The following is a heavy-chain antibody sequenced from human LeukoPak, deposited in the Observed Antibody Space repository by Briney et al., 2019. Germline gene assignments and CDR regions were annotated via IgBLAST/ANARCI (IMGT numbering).Heavy chain of an antibody. CDR2: IYYSGST. CDR3: ARGQWLVRSGVYYYYYMDV. Sequence: SETLSLTCTVSGGSISSYYWSWIRQPPGKGLEWIGYIYYSGSTNYNPSLKSRVTISVDTSKNQFSLKLSSVTAADTAVYYCARGQWLVRSGVYYYYYMDVWGKGTTVTVS. CDR1: GGSISSYY. V-gene: IGHV4-59*01. D-gene: IGHD6-19*01. J-gene: IGHJ6*03.